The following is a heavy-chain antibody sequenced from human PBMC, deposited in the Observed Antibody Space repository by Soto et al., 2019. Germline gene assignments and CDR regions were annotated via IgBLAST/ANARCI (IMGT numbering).Heavy chain of an antibody. CDR3: AKVLRGYSSSLAETDY. CDR1: GFTFSSYA. J-gene: IGHJ4*02. D-gene: IGHD6-19*01. Sequence: GGSLRLSCAASGFTFSSYAMSWVRQAPGKGLEWVSAISGSGGSTYYADSVKGRFTISRDNSKNTLYLQMNSLRAEDTAVYYCAKVLRGYSSSLAETDYWGQGTLVTVSS. CDR2: ISGSGGST. V-gene: IGHV3-23*01.